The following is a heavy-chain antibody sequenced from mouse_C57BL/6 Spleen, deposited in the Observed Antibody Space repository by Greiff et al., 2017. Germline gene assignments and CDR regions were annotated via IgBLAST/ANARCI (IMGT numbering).Heavy chain of an antibody. CDR3: VRHGRTGPMDY. J-gene: IGHJ4*01. V-gene: IGHV10-1*01. CDR1: GFSFNTYA. D-gene: IGHD4-1*01. CDR2: IRSKSNNYAT. Sequence: EVQLQESGGGLVQPKGSLKLSCAASGFSFNTYAMNWVRQAPGKGLEWVARIRSKSNNYATYYADSVKDRFTISRDDSESMLHLQMNNLKTEDTAMYYCVRHGRTGPMDYWGQGTSVTVSS.